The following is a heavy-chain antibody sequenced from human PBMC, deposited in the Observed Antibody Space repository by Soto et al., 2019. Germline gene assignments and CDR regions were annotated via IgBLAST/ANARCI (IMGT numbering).Heavy chain of an antibody. J-gene: IGHJ6*03. Sequence: SETLSLTCTVSGGSISSGGYYWSWIRQHPGKGLERIGYIYYSGSTYYNPSLKSRVTISVDTSKNQFSLKLSSVTAADTAVYYCARANAGGYNKYYYYYMDVWGKGTKVTVSS. CDR1: GGSISSGGYY. CDR2: IYYSGST. D-gene: IGHD1-1*01. CDR3: ARANAGGYNKYYYYYMDV. V-gene: IGHV4-31*03.